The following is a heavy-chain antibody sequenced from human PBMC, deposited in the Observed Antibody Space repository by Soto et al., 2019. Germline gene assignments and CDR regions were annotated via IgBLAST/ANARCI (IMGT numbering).Heavy chain of an antibody. D-gene: IGHD5-12*01. V-gene: IGHV3-23*01. CDR1: GFTFSSYS. CDR2: ISGSGGST. J-gene: IGHJ4*02. Sequence: PGGSLRLSCAASGFTFSSYSMNWVRQAPGKGLEWVSAISGSGGSTYYADSVKGRFTISRDNSKNTLYLQMNSLRAEDTAVYYCAKAQGGYDRSCLDSWGQGTLVTVSS. CDR3: AKAQGGYDRSCLDS.